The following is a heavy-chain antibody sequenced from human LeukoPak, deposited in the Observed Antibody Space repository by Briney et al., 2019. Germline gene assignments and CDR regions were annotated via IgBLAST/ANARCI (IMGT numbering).Heavy chain of an antibody. CDR3: ARVTGYMIEDYFDY. V-gene: IGHV6-1*01. D-gene: IGHD3-22*01. CDR1: GDSVSSNSAA. J-gene: IGHJ4*02. Sequence: SQTLSLTCAISGDSVSSNSAAWNWIRQSPSRVLEWLGRTYYRSKWYHDYAVSMKSRITINPDTSKNQFSLQLNSVTPEDTAVYYCARVTGYMIEDYFDYWGQGTLVTVSS. CDR2: TYYRSKWYH.